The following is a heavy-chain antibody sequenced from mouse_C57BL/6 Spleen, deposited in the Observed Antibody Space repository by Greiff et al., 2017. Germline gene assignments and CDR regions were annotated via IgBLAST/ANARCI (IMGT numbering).Heavy chain of an antibody. J-gene: IGHJ1*03. CDR2: ISSGSSTI. Sequence: EVKVEESGGGLVKPGGSLKLSCAASGFTFSDYGMHWVRQAPEKGLEWVAYISSGSSTIYYADTVKGRFTISRDNAKNTLFLQMTSLRSEDTAMYYCARGDYGSSYGRYFDVWGTGTTVTVSS. D-gene: IGHD1-1*01. CDR1: GFTFSDYG. V-gene: IGHV5-17*01. CDR3: ARGDYGSSYGRYFDV.